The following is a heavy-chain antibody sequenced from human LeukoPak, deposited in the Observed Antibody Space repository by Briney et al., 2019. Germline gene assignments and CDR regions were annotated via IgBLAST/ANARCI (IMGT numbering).Heavy chain of an antibody. J-gene: IGHJ4*02. Sequence: PSETLSLTCTVSGGSVSSYYWNWIRQSPGKGLEWIGYMYHSGSTNYNPSLKGRVTISVDTSKNQFSLRLTSVTAADTAVYSCARTVGDGYNDYWGQGTLVTVSS. D-gene: IGHD5-24*01. CDR1: GGSVSSYY. CDR3: ARTVGDGYNDY. V-gene: IGHV4-59*02. CDR2: MYHSGST.